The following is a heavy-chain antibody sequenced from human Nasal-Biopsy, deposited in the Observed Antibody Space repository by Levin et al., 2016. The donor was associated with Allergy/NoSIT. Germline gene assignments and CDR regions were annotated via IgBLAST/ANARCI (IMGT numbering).Heavy chain of an antibody. D-gene: IGHD3-22*01. V-gene: IGHV3-23*01. CDR3: AKRDQYDPSGDYYSYYFDH. J-gene: IGHJ4*02. Sequence: GGSLRLSCAASGFSFSNYAMSWVRQAPGKGLEWVSAIGASDGLTYYADSVKGRFTISRDISKNTLYLQMNSLRAEDTAVYYCAKRDQYDPSGDYYSYYFDHWGQGTLVTVSS. CDR2: IGASDGLT. CDR1: GFSFSNYA.